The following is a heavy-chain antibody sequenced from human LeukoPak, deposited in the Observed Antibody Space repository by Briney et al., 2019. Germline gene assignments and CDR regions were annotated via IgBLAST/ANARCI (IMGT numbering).Heavy chain of an antibody. V-gene: IGHV3-7*01. D-gene: IGHD6-13*01. CDR2: IKQDGSEK. J-gene: IGHJ4*02. CDR1: GFTFSSYW. Sequence: PGGSLRLSCAASGFTFSSYWMSWVRQAPGKGLEWVANIKQDGSEKYYVDSVKGRFTISRDNAKNSLYLQMNSLRAEDTAVYYCARRRWGSSWAYYFDYWGQGTLVTASS. CDR3: ARRRWGSSWAYYFDY.